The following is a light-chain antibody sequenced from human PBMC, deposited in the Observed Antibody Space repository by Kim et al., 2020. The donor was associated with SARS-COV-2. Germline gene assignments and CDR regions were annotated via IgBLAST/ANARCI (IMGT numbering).Light chain of an antibody. J-gene: IGLJ3*02. CDR1: KLGDKY. CDR3: QVSGSSTAWV. CDR2: QDT. V-gene: IGLV3-1*01. Sequence: ELTQPPSVSVSPGQTATITCSGDKLGDKYVCWYQQKPGQSPVLVIYQDTKRPSGIPERFSGSNSGNTATLTISGTQAMDEADYYCQVSGSSTAWVFGG.